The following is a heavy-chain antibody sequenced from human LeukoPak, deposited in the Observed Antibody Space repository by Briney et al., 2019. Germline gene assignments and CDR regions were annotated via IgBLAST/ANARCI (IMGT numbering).Heavy chain of an antibody. CDR2: IIPIFGTA. V-gene: IGHV1-69*13. CDR3: ARAPRRCRGVSCNQTGGY. J-gene: IGHJ4*02. CDR1: GGTFSSYV. Sequence: SVKVSCKASGGTFSSYVFTWVRQAPGQGLQWMGGIIPIFGTAKYAQKFQGRVTITADESTSTAYLELSSLRSEDTAVYYCARAPRRCRGVSCNQTGGYWGQGTLVTVSS. D-gene: IGHD2-15*01.